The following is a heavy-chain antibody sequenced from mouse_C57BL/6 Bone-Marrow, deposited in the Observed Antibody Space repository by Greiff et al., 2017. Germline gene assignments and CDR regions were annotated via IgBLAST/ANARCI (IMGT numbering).Heavy chain of an antibody. Sequence: VQLQQSGAELVRPGSSVKMSCKTSGYTFTSYGINWVKQRPGQGLEWIGYIYLGNGYTEYNEKFKGKATLTLDTSSSTAYMQLSSLTSEDSAIYCCAVTGTGDYWGQGATLTVSS. CDR3: AVTGTGDY. V-gene: IGHV1-58*01. D-gene: IGHD4-1*01. CDR1: GYTFTSYG. CDR2: IYLGNGYT. J-gene: IGHJ2*01.